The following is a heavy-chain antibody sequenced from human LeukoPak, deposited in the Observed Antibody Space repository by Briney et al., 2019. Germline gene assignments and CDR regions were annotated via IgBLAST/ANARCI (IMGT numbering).Heavy chain of an antibody. Sequence: GGSLRLSCAVSGFTFSDHYMEWVRQAPGKGLEWVGRIRKKGNSYTTEYAASVRGRFTISRDDSKNSVYLQMNSLKTEETAVYYCAREAAAGTGRDYWGQGTLVTASS. CDR3: AREAAAGTGRDY. CDR2: IRKKGNSYTT. CDR1: GFTFSDHY. D-gene: IGHD6-13*01. J-gene: IGHJ4*02. V-gene: IGHV3-72*01.